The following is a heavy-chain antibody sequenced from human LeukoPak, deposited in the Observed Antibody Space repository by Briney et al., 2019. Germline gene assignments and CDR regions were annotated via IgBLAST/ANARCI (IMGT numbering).Heavy chain of an antibody. CDR3: ARLCDQPLLYNWFDP. V-gene: IGHV4-39*01. J-gene: IGHJ5*02. CDR2: IYYSGST. Sequence: KPSETLSLTCTVSGGSISSSSYYWGWIRQPPGKGLERIGSIYYSGSTYYNPSLKGRVTISVDTSKNQFSLRLSSVTAADTAVYYCARLCDQPLLYNWFDPWGQGTLVTVSS. CDR1: GGSISSSSYY. D-gene: IGHD2-2*02.